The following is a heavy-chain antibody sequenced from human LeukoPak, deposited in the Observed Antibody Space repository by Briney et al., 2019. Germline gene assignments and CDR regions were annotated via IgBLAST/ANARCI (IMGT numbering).Heavy chain of an antibody. CDR1: GGSISSGGYY. V-gene: IGHV4-31*03. J-gene: IGHJ6*02. CDR3: ARDTVEQWLDDYYYYYGMDV. CDR2: IYYSGST. Sequence: KASETLSLTCTVAGGSISSGGYYWSWIRQHPGKGLEWTGYIYYSGSTYYNPSLKSRVTISVDTSKNQFSLKLSSVTAADTAVYYCARDTVEQWLDDYYYYYGMDVWGQGTTVTVSS. D-gene: IGHD6-19*01.